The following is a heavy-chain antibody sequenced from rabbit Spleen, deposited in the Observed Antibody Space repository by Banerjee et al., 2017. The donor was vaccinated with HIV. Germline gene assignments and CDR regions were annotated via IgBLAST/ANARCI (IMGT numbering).Heavy chain of an antibody. CDR1: GFSFSSSYY. CDR2: IDPIFGIA. V-gene: IGHV1S40*01. D-gene: IGHD4-1*01. CDR3: VREVAGKFNL. J-gene: IGHJ4*01. Sequence: QSLEESGGDMVKPGASLTLTCTASGFSFSSSYYICWVRQAPGKGLEWIGDIDPIFGIAVYASWVNGRFTISSHNAQNTLYLQLNSLTAADTATYFCVREVAGKFNLWGPGTLVTVS.